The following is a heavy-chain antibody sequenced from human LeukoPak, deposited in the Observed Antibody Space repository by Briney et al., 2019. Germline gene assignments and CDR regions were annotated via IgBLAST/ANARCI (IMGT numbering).Heavy chain of an antibody. CDR3: ARSRIAAAGNWFDP. CDR2: ISSSSSYI. D-gene: IGHD6-13*01. V-gene: IGHV3-21*01. Sequence: GGSLRLSCAASGFTFSSYSMNWVRQAPGKGLEWVSSISSSSSYIYYADSVKGRFTISRDNAKNSLYLQMNSLRAEDTAVYYCARSRIAAAGNWFDPWGQGTPVTVSS. CDR1: GFTFSSYS. J-gene: IGHJ5*02.